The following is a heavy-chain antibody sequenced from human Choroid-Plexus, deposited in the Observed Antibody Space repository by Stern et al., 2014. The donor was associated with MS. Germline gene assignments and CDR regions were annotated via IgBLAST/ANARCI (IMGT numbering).Heavy chain of an antibody. Sequence: QVQLVQSGGGVVQPGRPLTLSCAASGFTFGSCAMPWVRQAPGKGLEWVAGVSYDGSNKYYAGSVKGPFPISRDNSQNTLYMQMSSLRPEDTAVYYCAKDRQYLTYFFDHWGQGSLVTVSS. V-gene: IGHV3-30*18. CDR1: GFTFGSCA. J-gene: IGHJ5*02. D-gene: IGHD2/OR15-2a*01. CDR2: VSYDGSNK. CDR3: AKDRQYLTYFFDH.